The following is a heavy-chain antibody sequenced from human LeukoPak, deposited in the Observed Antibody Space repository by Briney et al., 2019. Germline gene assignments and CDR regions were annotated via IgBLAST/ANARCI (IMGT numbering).Heavy chain of an antibody. D-gene: IGHD3-10*01. V-gene: IGHV3-48*03. CDR1: GFTLSSYE. J-gene: IGHJ4*02. Sequence: EGSLRLSCAASGFTLSSYEMNWVRQAPGKGLEWVSYISSSGSTIYYADSVKGRFTISRDNAKNSLYLQMNSLRAEDTAVYYCARALWFGETFPAYWGQGTLVTVSS. CDR3: ARALWFGETFPAY. CDR2: ISSSGSTI.